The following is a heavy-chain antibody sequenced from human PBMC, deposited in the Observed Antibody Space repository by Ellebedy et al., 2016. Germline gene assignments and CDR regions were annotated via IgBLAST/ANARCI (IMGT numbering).Heavy chain of an antibody. D-gene: IGHD3-3*01. J-gene: IGHJ6*03. CDR3: ARDQRITVFGVASLPLYYYYYMDV. CDR2: IRNKANSYTT. CDR1: GFTFSDHY. V-gene: IGHV3-72*01. Sequence: GGSLRLSXAASGFTFSDHYMDWVRQAPGKGLEWVGRIRNKANSYTTEYAASVKGRFTVSRDDSKNSLSLQMISLKTEDTAVYYCARDQRITVFGVASLPLYYYYYMDVWGKGTTVTVSS.